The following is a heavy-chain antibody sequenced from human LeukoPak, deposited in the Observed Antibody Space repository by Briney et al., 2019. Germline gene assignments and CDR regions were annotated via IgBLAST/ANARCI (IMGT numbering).Heavy chain of an antibody. D-gene: IGHD3-10*01. CDR2: TNYKSKWYN. CDR3: ARGYYYGSGSPSYYYYYMDV. J-gene: IGHJ6*03. Sequence: SQTLSLTCDISGDSVSSNSAAWNWIRQSPSRGLEWLGRTNYKSKWYNDYAVSVKSRITINPDTSKNQFYLQLNSVTPEDTAVYYCARGYYYGSGSPSYYYYYMDVWGKGTTVTVSS. V-gene: IGHV6-1*01. CDR1: GDSVSSNSAA.